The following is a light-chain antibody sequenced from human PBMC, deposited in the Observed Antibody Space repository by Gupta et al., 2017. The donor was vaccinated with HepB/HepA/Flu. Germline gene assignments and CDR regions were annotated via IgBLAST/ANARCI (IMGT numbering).Light chain of an antibody. CDR1: RSNIGSNT. Sequence: QSVLTQPPSASGTPGQRVTISCSGSRSNIGSNTVNWYQQFPGTAPKLLIYSNNQRPSGVPDRFSGSKSGTSVSLAISGLQSEDEADDDCAAWDDSLNGVLFGGGTKLTVL. CDR2: SNN. V-gene: IGLV1-44*01. J-gene: IGLJ2*01. CDR3: AAWDDSLNGVL.